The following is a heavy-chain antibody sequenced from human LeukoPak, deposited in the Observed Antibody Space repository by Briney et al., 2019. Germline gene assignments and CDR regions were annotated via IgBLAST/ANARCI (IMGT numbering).Heavy chain of an antibody. J-gene: IGHJ4*02. CDR2: IKQDGSEK. V-gene: IGHV3-7*01. CDR1: GFTFSSYS. CDR3: ARGLRYCSSTSCYTAY. D-gene: IGHD2-2*02. Sequence: GGSLRLSCAASGFTFSSYSMSWVRQAPGKGLEWVANIKQDGSEKYYVDSVKGRFTISRDNAKNSLYLQMNSLRAEDTAVYYCARGLRYCSSTSCYTAYWGQGTLVTVSS.